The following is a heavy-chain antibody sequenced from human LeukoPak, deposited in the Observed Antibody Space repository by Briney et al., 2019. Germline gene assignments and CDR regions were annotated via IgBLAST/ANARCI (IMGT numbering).Heavy chain of an antibody. J-gene: IGHJ4*02. D-gene: IGHD3-10*01. CDR3: ARASGSGSYRAFDY. V-gene: IGHV3-53*01. CDR1: GFTVSSNY. Sequence: QTGGSLRLSCAASGFTVSSNYMSWVRQAPGKGLEWVSVIYSGGTTYYADSVKGRFTISRDSSKNTLYLQMNSLRAEDTAVYYCARASGSGSYRAFDYWGQGTLVTVSS. CDR2: IYSGGTT.